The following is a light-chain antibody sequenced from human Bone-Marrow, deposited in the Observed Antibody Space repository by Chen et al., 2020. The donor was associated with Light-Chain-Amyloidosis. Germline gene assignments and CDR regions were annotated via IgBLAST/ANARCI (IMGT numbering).Light chain of an antibody. V-gene: IGLV2-11*01. CDR2: DVS. J-gene: IGLJ1*01. CDR1: SSDVGGYNY. CDR3: SSYAGSHIYV. Sequence: QSALTQPRSVSGSPGQSVTISCTGGSSDVGGYNYVSWYQKYAGKAPKVMIYDVSQRPSGVPDRFSGSKFGNTASLTISGLQTEDEADYYCSSYAGSHIYVFGTGTKVIV.